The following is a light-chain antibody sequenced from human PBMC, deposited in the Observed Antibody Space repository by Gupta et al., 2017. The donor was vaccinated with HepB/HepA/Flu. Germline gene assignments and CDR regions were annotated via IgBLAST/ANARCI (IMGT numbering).Light chain of an antibody. J-gene: IGLJ2*01. CDR1: SSNIGSNS. CDR3: AAWDDTLKTVL. V-gene: IGLV1-44*01. Sequence: QSVLTPPPSASGTPGQRVTISCSGGSSNIGSNSVHWYQQLPGTAPRLLIYTNIQRPSGVPDRFSGSKSGTSSSLAISGLQSEDEADYYCAAWDDTLKTVLIGGGTKLTVL. CDR2: TNI.